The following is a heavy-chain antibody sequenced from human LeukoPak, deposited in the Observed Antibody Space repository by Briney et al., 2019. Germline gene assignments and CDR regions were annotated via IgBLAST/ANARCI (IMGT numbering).Heavy chain of an antibody. D-gene: IGHD6-13*01. Sequence: GGSLRLSCAASGFTFTNDFMTWVGQAPGKGLEWVSVIYSGGSTYYADSVKGRFTITRDNSKNTLYLQMNSLRAEDTAVYYCAKVHPETQQLPYWGQGTLVTVSS. V-gene: IGHV3-53*01. CDR1: GFTFTNDF. CDR2: IYSGGST. J-gene: IGHJ4*02. CDR3: AKVHPETQQLPY.